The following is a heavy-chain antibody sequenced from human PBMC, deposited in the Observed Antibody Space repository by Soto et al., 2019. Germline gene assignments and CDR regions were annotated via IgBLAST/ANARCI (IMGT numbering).Heavy chain of an antibody. J-gene: IGHJ6*02. V-gene: IGHV3-7*01. D-gene: IGHD1-20*01. Sequence: GGSLRLSCAASEFTFDKYYMTWVRQAPGKGPEWVANIKPDGGEQYYVDSVKGRFTISRDNANNSLYLQMNSLRAEDTAVYFCARGNWNYYYGFDVWGQGTTVTVSS. CDR2: IKPDGGEQ. CDR1: EFTFDKYY. CDR3: ARGNWNYYYGFDV.